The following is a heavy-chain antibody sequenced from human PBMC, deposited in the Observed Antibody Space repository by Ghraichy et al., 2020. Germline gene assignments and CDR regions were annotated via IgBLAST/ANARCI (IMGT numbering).Heavy chain of an antibody. Sequence: GESLNISCAASGFTVSSNYMSWVRQAPGKGLEWVSVIYSGGSTYYADSVKGRFTISRDNSKNTLYLQMNSLRAEDTAVYYCARGFPVAGYFHHWGQGTLVTVSS. CDR1: GFTVSSNY. CDR3: ARGFPVAGYFHH. D-gene: IGHD6-19*01. CDR2: IYSGGST. J-gene: IGHJ1*01. V-gene: IGHV3-53*01.